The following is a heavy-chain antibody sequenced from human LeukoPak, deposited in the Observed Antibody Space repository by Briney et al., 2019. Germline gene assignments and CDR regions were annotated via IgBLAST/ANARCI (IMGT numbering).Heavy chain of an antibody. Sequence: SETLSLTXTVSGGSIRSGDYYWSWIRQPPGKGLEWIGYINYSGSTFHYNPSLKSRVTISVDTSKNQFSLRLNSVTVADSAVYYCASTNCSSARCYGANWFDPWGQGTLVTVSS. CDR2: INYSGST. CDR1: GGSIRSGDYY. D-gene: IGHD2-2*01. J-gene: IGHJ5*02. CDR3: ASTNCSSARCYGANWFDP. V-gene: IGHV4-30-4*01.